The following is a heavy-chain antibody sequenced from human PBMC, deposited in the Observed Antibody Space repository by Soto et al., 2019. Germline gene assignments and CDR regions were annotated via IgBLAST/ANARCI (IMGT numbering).Heavy chain of an antibody. CDR2: IYYAGNT. J-gene: IGHJ4*02. D-gene: IGHD2-15*01. V-gene: IGHV4-39*01. CDR3: ASVPYYGSGGDGPYFFDY. Sequence: SETLSLTCTVSGDSITKSTYYWAWVRQTPGTGPAWIGSIYYAGNTYYNPSLQSRVTISVDASKNQFSLELQSVTAADSAVYYCASVPYYGSGGDGPYFFDYWGQGILVTVSS. CDR1: GDSITKSTYY.